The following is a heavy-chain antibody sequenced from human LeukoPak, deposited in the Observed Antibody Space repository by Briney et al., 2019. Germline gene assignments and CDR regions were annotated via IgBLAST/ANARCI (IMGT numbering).Heavy chain of an antibody. D-gene: IGHD1/OR15-1a*01. CDR1: GGSFSGYY. CDR3: ARGAADRNNYYYYIDV. J-gene: IGHJ6*03. CDR2: INHTGTT. Sequence: SETLSLTCAVYGGSFSGYYWSWIRQPPGKGLEWVGEINHTGTTNYNPSLKSGCTISVDTSKNQFSLKLTSVTAADTAVYYCARGAADRNNYYYYIDVWGKGTTVTVSS. V-gene: IGHV4-34*01.